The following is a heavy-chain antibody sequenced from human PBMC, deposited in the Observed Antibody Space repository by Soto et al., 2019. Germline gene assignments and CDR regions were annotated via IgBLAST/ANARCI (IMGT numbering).Heavy chain of an antibody. CDR1: GFSLSNARMG. CDR3: ARTPLPYYDFWSGHYGMDV. J-gene: IGHJ6*02. V-gene: IGHV2-26*01. CDR2: IFSNDEK. Sequence: GSGPTLVNPTETLTLTCTVSGFSLSNARMGVSWIRQPPGKALEWLAHIFSNDEKSYSTSLKSRLTISKDTSKSQVVLTMTNMDPVDTATYYCARTPLPYYDFWSGHYGMDVWGQGTTVTVSS. D-gene: IGHD3-3*01.